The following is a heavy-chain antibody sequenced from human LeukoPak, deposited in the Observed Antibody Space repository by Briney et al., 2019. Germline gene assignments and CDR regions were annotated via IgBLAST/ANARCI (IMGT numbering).Heavy chain of an antibody. D-gene: IGHD1-1*01. Sequence: GGSLRLSCTASGFPLSSYSINWVRQAPGKGLEWISYISSSSSNIYYLDSVQGRLTVSRDNERNSLFLQVDSPRAEDTAVYYCVRVKGTYFDYWGQGSLVTVSS. J-gene: IGHJ4*02. CDR1: GFPLSSYS. V-gene: IGHV3-48*01. CDR3: VRVKGTYFDY. CDR2: ISSSSSNI.